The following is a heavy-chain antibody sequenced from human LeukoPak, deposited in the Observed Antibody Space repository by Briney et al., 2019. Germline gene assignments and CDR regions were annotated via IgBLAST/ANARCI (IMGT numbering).Heavy chain of an antibody. Sequence: VASVKVSCKAYGGTFSSYAISWVRQAPGQGLEWMGGIIPIFGTANYAQKFQGRVTITTDESTSTAYMELSSLRSEDTAVYYCARDPSGLGYSSSWYDYWGQGTLVTVSS. CDR2: IIPIFGTA. CDR1: GGTFSSYA. CDR3: ARDPSGLGYSSSWYDY. J-gene: IGHJ4*02. V-gene: IGHV1-69*05. D-gene: IGHD6-13*01.